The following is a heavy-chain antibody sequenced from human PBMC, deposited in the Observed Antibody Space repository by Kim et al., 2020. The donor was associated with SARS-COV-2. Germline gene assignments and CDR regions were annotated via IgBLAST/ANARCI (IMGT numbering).Heavy chain of an antibody. CDR1: GGSFSGYY. Sequence: SESLSLTCAASGGSFSGYYWSWIRQPPGKGLEWVGEINHSGSTNYKPSHKSRVTILVDTTKNQFSLPLSSVTAADTAAYYCARGRGGLFFSYYVIDV. CDR3: ARGRGGLFFSYYVIDV. D-gene: IGHD3-10*02. V-gene: IGHV4-34*01. CDR2: INHSGST. J-gene: IGHJ6*01.